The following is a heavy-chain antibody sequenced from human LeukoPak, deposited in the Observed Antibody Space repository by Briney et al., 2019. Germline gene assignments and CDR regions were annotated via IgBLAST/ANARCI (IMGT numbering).Heavy chain of an antibody. Sequence: ASVKVSCKASGYTFTSYGISWVRQAPGRGLEWMGWISAYNGNTNYAQKLQGRVTMTKDTSTSTVYMELRSLRSDDTAIYYCARDSYRSGSTDFWGQGTLVTVSS. CDR3: ARDSYRSGSTDF. J-gene: IGHJ4*02. D-gene: IGHD6-19*01. CDR2: ISAYNGNT. CDR1: GYTFTSYG. V-gene: IGHV1-18*01.